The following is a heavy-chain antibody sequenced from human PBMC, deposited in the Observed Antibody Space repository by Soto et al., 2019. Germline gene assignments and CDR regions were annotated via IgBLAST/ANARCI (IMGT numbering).Heavy chain of an antibody. J-gene: IGHJ4*02. CDR1: GFTFSSYA. V-gene: IGHV3-23*01. D-gene: IGHD1-20*01. Sequence: EVQLLESGGGLVQPGGSLRLSCAASGFTFSSYAMNWVRQAPGKGLEWVSSISGSGGNTYYADSVKGRFTISRDNSKNRLYLQMNSLRAEDTAVYYCAKYNQAGSSPGSDYWGQGTLVTVSS. CDR3: AKYNQAGSSPGSDY. CDR2: ISGSGGNT.